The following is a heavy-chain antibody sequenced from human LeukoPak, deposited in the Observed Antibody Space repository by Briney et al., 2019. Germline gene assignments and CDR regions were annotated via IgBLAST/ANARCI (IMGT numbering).Heavy chain of an antibody. CDR1: GFTFSSYA. D-gene: IGHD6-19*01. J-gene: IGHJ4*02. Sequence: GGSLRLSCAASGFTFSSYAMSWVRQAPGKGLEWVSAISGSGGSTYYADSVKGRFTISRDNSKNTLYLQMNSLRAEDTAVYYCAKDPVGGGWYPEGLDYWGQGTLVTVSS. CDR3: AKDPVGGGWYPEGLDY. V-gene: IGHV3-23*01. CDR2: ISGSGGST.